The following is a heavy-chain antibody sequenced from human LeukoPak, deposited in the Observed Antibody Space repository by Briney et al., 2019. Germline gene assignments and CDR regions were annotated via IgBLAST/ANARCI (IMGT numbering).Heavy chain of an antibody. CDR3: GRGGWELIRGPLNYFDY. CDR2: INPSGGST. CDR1: GYTFSSYY. J-gene: IGHJ4*02. Sequence: ASVKVSCKASGYTFSSYYIHWVRQAPGQGLEWMGIINPSGGSTAYAQKFQGRVTMTRDTSTSTVYMGLSSLRSEDTAVYYCGRGGWELIRGPLNYFDYWGQGTLVTVSS. V-gene: IGHV1-46*03. D-gene: IGHD1-26*01.